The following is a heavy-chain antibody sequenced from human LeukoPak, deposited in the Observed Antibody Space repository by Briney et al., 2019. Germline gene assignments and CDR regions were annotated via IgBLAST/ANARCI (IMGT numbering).Heavy chain of an antibody. CDR3: ARELWLVGKRNWFDP. CDR2: IYYSGST. D-gene: IGHD3-9*01. CDR1: GGSISSYY. J-gene: IGHJ5*02. V-gene: IGHV4-59*12. Sequence: SETLSLTCTVSGGSISSYYWSWIRQPPGKGLEWIGYIYYSGSTNYNPSLKSRVTISVDTSKNQFSLKLSSVTAADTAVYYCARELWLVGKRNWFDPWGQGTLVTVSS.